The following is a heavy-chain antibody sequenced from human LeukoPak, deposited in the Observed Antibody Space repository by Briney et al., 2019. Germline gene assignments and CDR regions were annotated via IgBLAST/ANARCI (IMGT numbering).Heavy chain of an antibody. D-gene: IGHD2-2*01. CDR1: GFTFDDYA. Sequence: GGSLRLSCAASGFTFDDYAMHWVRQAPGKGLEWVSGISWNSGSIGYADSVKGRFTISRDNAKNSLYLQMNSLRAEDTALYYCARVRDCSSTSCYLWAAFDIWGQGIMVTVSS. CDR3: ARVRDCSSTSCYLWAAFDI. CDR2: ISWNSGSI. J-gene: IGHJ3*02. V-gene: IGHV3-9*01.